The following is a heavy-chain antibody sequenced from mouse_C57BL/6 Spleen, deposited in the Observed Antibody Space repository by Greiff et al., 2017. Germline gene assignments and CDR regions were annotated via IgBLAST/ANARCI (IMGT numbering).Heavy chain of an antibody. CDR1: GFSLTSYG. CDR3: ARNCGNPYYVDY. D-gene: IGHD2-1*01. J-gene: IGHJ2*01. Sequence: QVQLKESGPGLVQPSKSLSITCTVSGFSLTSYGVHWFRQSPGKGLEWRGVLWSGGSTDYNAAFISRLSISKDNSKSQVFFKMNSLEADDTAIYYCARNCGNPYYVDYWGQGTTLTVSS. V-gene: IGHV2-2*01. CDR2: LWSGGST.